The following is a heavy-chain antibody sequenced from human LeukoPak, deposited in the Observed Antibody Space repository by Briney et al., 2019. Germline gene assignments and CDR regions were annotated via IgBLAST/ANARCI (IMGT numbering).Heavy chain of an antibody. CDR2: IYSGGST. D-gene: IGHD2-15*01. Sequence: GGSLRLSCAASGFTVGSNYMSWVRQAPGKGLEWVSVIYSGGSTYYADSVKGRFTISRDNSKNTLYLQMNSLRVEDTAVYYCARGLYEFCSGGSCYSYYFDYWGQGTLVTVSS. V-gene: IGHV3-53*01. J-gene: IGHJ4*02. CDR1: GFTVGSNY. CDR3: ARGLYEFCSGGSCYSYYFDY.